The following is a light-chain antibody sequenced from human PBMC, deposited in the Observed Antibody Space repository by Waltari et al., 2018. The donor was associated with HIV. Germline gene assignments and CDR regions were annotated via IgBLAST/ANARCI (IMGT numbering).Light chain of an antibody. CDR3: AAWTDIMSGWL. V-gene: IGLV1-47*01. CDR2: RGD. Sequence: TQSPSASGAPGPRVTLTCSAVTSNIASDSLYWYQQVPGTAPKLLIFRGDQRPAGVPDRFSGSKSSASSSLAISGLQSDDEADYYCAAWTDIMSGWLFGGGTKLTVL. CDR1: TSNIASDS. J-gene: IGLJ3*02.